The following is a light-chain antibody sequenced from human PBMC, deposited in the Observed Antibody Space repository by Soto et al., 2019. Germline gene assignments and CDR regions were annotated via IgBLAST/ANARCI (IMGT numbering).Light chain of an antibody. Sequence: EIVLTQSPGTLSLSPGERATLSCRASQSVSGSYVAWYQQRPGQAPRLLIYGASSRATGIPDRFSGSGSGTDFTLTISRLEPEDFAVYYCQQYGSSSWTFGQGTKVEIK. CDR2: GAS. V-gene: IGKV3-20*01. CDR3: QQYGSSSWT. CDR1: QSVSGSY. J-gene: IGKJ1*01.